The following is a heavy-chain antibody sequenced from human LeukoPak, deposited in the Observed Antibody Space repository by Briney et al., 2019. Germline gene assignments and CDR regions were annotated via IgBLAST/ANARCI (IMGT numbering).Heavy chain of an antibody. J-gene: IGHJ4*02. V-gene: IGHV3-53*01. CDR1: GFTVSSNY. CDR2: IYSGGST. CDR3: ARDYHRTFDY. D-gene: IGHD1-7*01. Sequence: PGGSLRLSCAASGFTVSSNYMSWVRQAPGKGLEWLSVIYSGGSTYYADSVKGRFTISRDNSKNTLYLQMNSLRAEDTAVYYCARDYHRTFDYWGQGTLVTVSS.